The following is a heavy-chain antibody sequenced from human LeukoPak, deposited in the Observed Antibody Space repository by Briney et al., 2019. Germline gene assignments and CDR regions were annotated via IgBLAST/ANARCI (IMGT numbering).Heavy chain of an antibody. D-gene: IGHD3-3*01. CDR1: GFSFSNYA. Sequence: GGSLRLSCVASGFSFSNYAMHWVRQAPGKGLEHVARISRYGDNTNYANSVKGRFTISRDNSKNTLYLQMGSLRAEDMAVYYCASLAAAITMGFDYWGQGTLVTVSS. CDR3: ASLAAAITMGFDY. J-gene: IGHJ4*02. CDR2: ISRYGDNT. V-gene: IGHV3-64*01.